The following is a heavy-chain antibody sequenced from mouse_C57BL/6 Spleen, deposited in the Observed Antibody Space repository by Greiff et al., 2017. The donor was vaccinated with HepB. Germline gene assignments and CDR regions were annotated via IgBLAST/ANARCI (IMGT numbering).Heavy chain of an antibody. Sequence: ESGPGLVKPSQSLSLTCSVTGYSITSGYYWNWIRQFPGNKLEWMGYISYDGSNNYNPSLKNRISITRDTSKNQFFLKLNSVTTEDTATYYCAGPYGNYPWFAYWGQGTLVTVSA. CDR1: GYSITSGYY. D-gene: IGHD2-10*02. CDR3: AGPYGNYPWFAY. V-gene: IGHV3-6*01. CDR2: ISYDGSN. J-gene: IGHJ3*01.